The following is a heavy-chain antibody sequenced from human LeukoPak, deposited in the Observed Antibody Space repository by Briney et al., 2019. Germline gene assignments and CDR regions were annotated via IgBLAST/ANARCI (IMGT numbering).Heavy chain of an antibody. Sequence: SETLSLTCTVSGGSISSYYWSWIRQPPGKGLEWIGYIYYSGSTNYNPSLKSRVTISVDTSKNQFSLKLSSVTAADTAVYYSARNWEFGEFDYWGQGTLVTVSS. CDR3: ARNWEFGEFDY. V-gene: IGHV4-59*01. CDR1: GGSISSYY. J-gene: IGHJ4*02. CDR2: IYYSGST. D-gene: IGHD1-26*01.